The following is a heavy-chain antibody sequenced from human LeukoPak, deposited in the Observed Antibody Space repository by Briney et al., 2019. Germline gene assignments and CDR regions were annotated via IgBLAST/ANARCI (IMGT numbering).Heavy chain of an antibody. CDR1: GFSFTDYP. D-gene: IGHD3-9*01. Sequence: GGSLRLSCATSGFSFTDYPMNGVGQAPGKGREWISNIRTTAEGAKYAYYADSVKGRVTIPRDDGKSTLYLHMNSLRDDDTAVYYCATDQRYAFDYWGQGILVTVSS. V-gene: IGHV3-48*02. CDR3: ATDQRYAFDY. J-gene: IGHJ4*02. CDR2: IRTTAEGAKYA.